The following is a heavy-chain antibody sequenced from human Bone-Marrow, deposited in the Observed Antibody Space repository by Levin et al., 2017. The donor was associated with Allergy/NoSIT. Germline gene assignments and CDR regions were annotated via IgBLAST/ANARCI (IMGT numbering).Heavy chain of an antibody. CDR1: GVSLGSSSYY. CDR3: ARDPYYYDNNDYYYVEDKY. Sequence: SETLSLTCTVSGVSLGSSSYYWGWIRQPPGNGLEWIGSIYNTGKTFYNPSLKSRVTISMDTSKNHSSLKLDSVTAADTAVYYCARDPYYYDNNDYYYVEDKYWGQGTLVTVSS. V-gene: IGHV4-39*07. D-gene: IGHD3-22*01. CDR2: IYNTGKT. J-gene: IGHJ4*02.